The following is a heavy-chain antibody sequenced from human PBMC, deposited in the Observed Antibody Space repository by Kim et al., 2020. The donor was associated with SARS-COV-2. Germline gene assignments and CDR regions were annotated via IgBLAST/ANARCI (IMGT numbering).Heavy chain of an antibody. CDR1: GGSFSGYF. D-gene: IGHD4-17*01. CDR2: ISHTGTS. Sequence: SETLSLTCAVYGGSFSGYFWTWVRQPPGKGLEWIGEISHTGTSTYSPSLKGRVAMSVDASKNQFSLSLPSVTAADTGVYFCARTSGVTTGFDFWGQGTL. CDR3: ARTSGVTTGFDF. J-gene: IGHJ4*02. V-gene: IGHV4-34*01.